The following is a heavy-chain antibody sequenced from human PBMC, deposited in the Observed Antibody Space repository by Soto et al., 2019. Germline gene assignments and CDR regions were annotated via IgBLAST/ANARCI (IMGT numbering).Heavy chain of an antibody. CDR3: ARVSGWYHLDY. Sequence: ASVKVSCKASGYTFTSYAIHWVRQAPGRRLEWMGWINAGNGNTKYSQKFQGRVTITRDTSASTAYMELSSLRSEDTAVYYCARVSGWYHLDYWGQGTLVTVSS. J-gene: IGHJ4*02. V-gene: IGHV1-3*01. CDR2: INAGNGNT. D-gene: IGHD6-19*01. CDR1: GYTFTSYA.